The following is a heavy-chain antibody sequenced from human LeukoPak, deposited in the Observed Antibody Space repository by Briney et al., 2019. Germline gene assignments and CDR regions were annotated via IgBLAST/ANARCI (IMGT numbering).Heavy chain of an antibody. CDR1: GFPFRSYA. J-gene: IGHJ6*03. D-gene: IGHD3-10*01. Sequence: GGSLRLSCAASGFPFRSYAMHCVREAPGGGLGCVSVISYDGSNKYYADSVKGRFTISRDNSKKTLYLQMDSLRAEDTAVYYCAKVGFVELPMDVWGKEPTVTIS. CDR3: AKVGFVELPMDV. CDR2: ISYDGSNK. V-gene: IGHV3-30*04.